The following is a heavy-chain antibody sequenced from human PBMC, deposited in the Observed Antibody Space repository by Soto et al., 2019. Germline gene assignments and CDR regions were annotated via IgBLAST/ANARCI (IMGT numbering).Heavy chain of an antibody. V-gene: IGHV3-33*01. Sequence: QVQLVESGGGVVQPGRSLRLSCAASGFTFSSYGMHRVRQAPGKGLEWVAVIWYDGSNKYYADSVKGRFTISRDNSKNTLYLQMNSLRAEDTAVYYCARVYYDSSGYYYGDYWGQGTLVTVSS. CDR2: IWYDGSNK. J-gene: IGHJ4*02. CDR1: GFTFSSYG. D-gene: IGHD3-22*01. CDR3: ARVYYDSSGYYYGDY.